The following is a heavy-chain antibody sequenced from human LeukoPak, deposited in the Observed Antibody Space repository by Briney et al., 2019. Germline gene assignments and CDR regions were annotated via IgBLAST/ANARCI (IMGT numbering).Heavy chain of an antibody. V-gene: IGHV3-7*01. CDR2: IKQDGSDI. CDR1: GFTFSTYS. CDR3: TRGGRLHPQSPY. Sequence: GGSLRLSCAASGFTFSTYSMSWVRQAPGKGLEWVANIKQDGSDIYYVDSVKGRFTISRDNAKNSLYLQMSSLRAEDTAVYYCTRGGRLHPQSPYWGQGTLVTVSS. D-gene: IGHD3-16*01. J-gene: IGHJ4*02.